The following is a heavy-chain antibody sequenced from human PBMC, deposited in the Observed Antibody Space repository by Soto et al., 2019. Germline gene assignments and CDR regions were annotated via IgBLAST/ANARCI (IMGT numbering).Heavy chain of an antibody. D-gene: IGHD3-9*01. CDR2: TYYIGNT. Sequence: QVQLQESGPGLVKASGTLSLTCTVSGGSISSDYWSWIRQSPGKGLQWIGYTYYIGNTNYNPSLESRVTISLDRSKIQIFLNMTSVTAADTAVYYCAKLSGYPTCFCPWGHGLLVTVSS. CDR3: AKLSGYPTCFCP. V-gene: IGHV4-59*01. J-gene: IGHJ5*02. CDR1: GGSISSDY.